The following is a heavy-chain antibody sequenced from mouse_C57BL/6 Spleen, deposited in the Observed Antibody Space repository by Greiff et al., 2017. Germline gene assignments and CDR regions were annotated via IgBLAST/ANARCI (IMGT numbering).Heavy chain of an antibody. J-gene: IGHJ2*01. CDR1: GSTFTSYW. Sequence: QVQLQQPGAELVRPGSSAKLSCKASGSTFTSYWMHWVKQRPIQGLEWIGNIDPSDSETHYNQKFKDKATLTVDKYSSTAYMQLSSLTSEDSAVYYCARDDYVSPYYFDYWGQGTTLTVSS. V-gene: IGHV1-52*01. CDR2: IDPSDSET. D-gene: IGHD2-4*01. CDR3: ARDDYVSPYYFDY.